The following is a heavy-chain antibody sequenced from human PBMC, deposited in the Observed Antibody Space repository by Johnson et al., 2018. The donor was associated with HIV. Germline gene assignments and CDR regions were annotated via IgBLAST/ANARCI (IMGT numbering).Heavy chain of an antibody. J-gene: IGHJ3*02. CDR3: AKCFWGSSLIDVFDM. CDR2: IGTTDDT. D-gene: IGHD6-13*01. Sequence: VQLVESGGGLVQPGGSLRLSCAASGFIFSRYDMHWVRQVTGKGLEWVSAIGTTDDTYYPASVKGRFTISRDDAKDSLYLQINSLRAEDTAVYYCAKCFWGSSLIDVFDMWGQGTMVTVSS. V-gene: IGHV3-13*01. CDR1: GFIFSRYD.